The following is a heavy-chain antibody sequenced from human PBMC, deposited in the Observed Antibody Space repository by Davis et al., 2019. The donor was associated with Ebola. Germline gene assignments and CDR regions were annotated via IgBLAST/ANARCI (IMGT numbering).Heavy chain of an antibody. J-gene: IGHJ4*02. CDR2: ISGSGGST. Sequence: GGSLRLSCAASGFTFSSYAMSWVRQAPGKGLEWVSAISGSGGSTYYADSVKGRFTISRDNSKNTLYLQMNSLRAEDTAVYYCAKDELPSNRMVRGVVYYFDYWGQGTLVTVSS. V-gene: IGHV3-23*01. CDR1: GFTFSSYA. CDR3: AKDELPSNRMVRGVVYYFDY. D-gene: IGHD3-10*01.